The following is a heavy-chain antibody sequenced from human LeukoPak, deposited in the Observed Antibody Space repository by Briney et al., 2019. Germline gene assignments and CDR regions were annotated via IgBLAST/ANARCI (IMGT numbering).Heavy chain of an antibody. V-gene: IGHV4-59*01. CDR3: ARDGGYYDSSGYYFPYYFDY. J-gene: IGHJ4*02. Sequence: SETLSLTCTVSGGSITNYYWSWIRQPPGKGLEWIGYIYYSGSTNYNPSLKSRVTISVDTSNNQFSLRLSSVTAADTAVYYCARDGGYYDSSGYYFPYYFDYWGQGTLVTVSS. CDR1: GGSITNYY. CDR2: IYYSGST. D-gene: IGHD3-22*01.